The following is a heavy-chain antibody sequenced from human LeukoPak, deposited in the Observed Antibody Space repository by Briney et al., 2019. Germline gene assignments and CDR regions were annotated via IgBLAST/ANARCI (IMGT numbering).Heavy chain of an antibody. CDR1: GFTFSSYW. CDR3: ARDFRNAGDY. V-gene: IGHV3-7*01. J-gene: IGHJ4*02. Sequence: GGSLRLSCAASGFTFSSYWINWVRQAPGKGLEWVANINQDGSDKYYVGSVKGRFTISRDNAKNLLYLQMNSLRAEDTAVYYCARDFRNAGDYWGQGTLVTVSS. CDR2: INQDGSDK. D-gene: IGHD1-14*01.